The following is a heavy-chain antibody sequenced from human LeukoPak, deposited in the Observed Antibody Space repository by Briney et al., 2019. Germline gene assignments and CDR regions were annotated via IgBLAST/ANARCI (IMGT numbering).Heavy chain of an antibody. CDR2: ISTSGNTV. J-gene: IGHJ4*02. CDR1: GFTFSSYS. CDR3: ARARVEMGTNYYLDW. D-gene: IGHD5-24*01. Sequence: PGGSLRLSCAASGFTFSSYSMNWVRQAPGKGLEWVSYISTSGNTVYYADSVKGRFTISRDNAKNSLYLQMNSLRDEDTAVYYCARARVEMGTNYYLDWWGQGTLVTVSS. V-gene: IGHV3-48*02.